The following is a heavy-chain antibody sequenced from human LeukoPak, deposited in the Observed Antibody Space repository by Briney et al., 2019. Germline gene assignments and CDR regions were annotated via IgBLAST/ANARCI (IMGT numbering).Heavy chain of an antibody. Sequence: SGTLSLTCAVYGGSFSGYYWSWIRQPPGKGLEWIGSIYYSGSTYYNPSLKSRVTISVDTSKNQFSLKLSSVTAADTAVYYCARLLVGWFDPWGQGTLVTVSS. D-gene: IGHD2-15*01. J-gene: IGHJ5*02. CDR2: IYYSGST. CDR1: GGSFSGYY. CDR3: ARLLVGWFDP. V-gene: IGHV4-34*01.